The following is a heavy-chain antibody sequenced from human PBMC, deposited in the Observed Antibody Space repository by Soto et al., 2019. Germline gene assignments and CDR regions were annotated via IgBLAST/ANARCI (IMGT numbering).Heavy chain of an antibody. V-gene: IGHV3-33*01. Sequence: QVQLVESGGGVVQPGRSLRLSCAASGFTFSSYGMHWVRQAPGKGLEWVAVIWYDGSNKYYADSVKGRFTISRDNSKNTLYLQMHSLRAEDTAVYYCARAHGEYQLPYGMDVWGQGTTVTVSS. CDR1: GFTFSSYG. CDR3: ARAHGEYQLPYGMDV. CDR2: IWYDGSNK. D-gene: IGHD2-2*01. J-gene: IGHJ6*02.